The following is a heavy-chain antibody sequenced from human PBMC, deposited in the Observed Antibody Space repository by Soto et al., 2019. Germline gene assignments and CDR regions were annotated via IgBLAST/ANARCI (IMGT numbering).Heavy chain of an antibody. CDR1: GYIFTSYG. D-gene: IGHD4-17*01. V-gene: IGHV1-18*01. CDR2: ISAHNGNT. Sequence: QAHLVQSGPEVKKPGASVKVSCKGSGYIFTSYGIAWVRQAPGQGLEWMGWISAHNGNTEYAQKFQCRVTGTRDTSTSTAYLELRSLRSDDTALYYCARGRYGDYWGQGALVTVSS. CDR3: ARGRYGDY. J-gene: IGHJ4*02.